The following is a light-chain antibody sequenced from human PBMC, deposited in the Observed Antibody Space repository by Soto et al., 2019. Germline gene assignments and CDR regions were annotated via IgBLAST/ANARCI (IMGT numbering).Light chain of an antibody. J-gene: IGKJ1*01. CDR2: GSS. V-gene: IGKV3-20*01. CDR1: QRVSSRY. Sequence: EIVLTQSTGTLSLSPGERATISCRASQRVSSRYFAWFQQRPGQVPRLLIFGSSSRAPGIPDRVSGSGSGTDFTLTISRLETDDFGVYYCQQYYHSPRTFGQGTKVEIK. CDR3: QQYYHSPRT.